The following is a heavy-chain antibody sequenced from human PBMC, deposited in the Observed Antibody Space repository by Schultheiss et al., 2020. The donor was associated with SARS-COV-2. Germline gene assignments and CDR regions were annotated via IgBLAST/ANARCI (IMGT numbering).Heavy chain of an antibody. CDR2: IYSSGSS. D-gene: IGHD3-10*01. Sequence: GSLRLSCTVSGGSISSYYWSWIRQPAGKGLEWIGRIYSSGSSNHNPSLKSRVTMSVDTSKNQLSLKLRSLTAADTAVYYCARARGQGYYYYGMDVWGQGTTVTVSS. V-gene: IGHV4-4*07. J-gene: IGHJ6*02. CDR3: ARARGQGYYYYGMDV. CDR1: GGSISSYY.